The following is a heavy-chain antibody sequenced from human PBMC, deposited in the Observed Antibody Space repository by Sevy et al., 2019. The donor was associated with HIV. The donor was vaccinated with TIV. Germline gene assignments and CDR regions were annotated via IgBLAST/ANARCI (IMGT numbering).Heavy chain of an antibody. CDR1: GDSVSSNSAA. Sequence: SQSLSLTCAISGDSVSSNSAAWNWIRQSPSRGLEWLGRTYYRSKWYNDYAVSVKSRITINPATSKNQFSLQLNSVTPEATTVYYCARVFSSGYFESYYYSGMDVWGQGTTVTVSS. V-gene: IGHV6-1*01. D-gene: IGHD6-19*01. CDR3: ARVFSSGYFESYYYSGMDV. J-gene: IGHJ6*02. CDR2: TYYRSKWYN.